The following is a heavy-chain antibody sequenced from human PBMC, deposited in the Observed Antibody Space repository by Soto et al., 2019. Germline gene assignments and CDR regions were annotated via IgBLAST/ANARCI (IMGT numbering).Heavy chain of an antibody. V-gene: IGHV3-23*01. CDR1: GFTFSSYA. CDR2: ISGSGGST. CDR3: AKDSRTYYDILTGYQYVFDY. Sequence: EVQLLESGGGLVQPGGSLRLSCAASGFTFSSYAMSWVRQAPGKGLEWVSAISGSGGSTYYADSVKGRFTISRDNSKYTLYLQMNSMRAGDTAVYYCAKDSRTYYDILTGYQYVFDYWGQGTLVTVSS. J-gene: IGHJ4*02. D-gene: IGHD3-9*01.